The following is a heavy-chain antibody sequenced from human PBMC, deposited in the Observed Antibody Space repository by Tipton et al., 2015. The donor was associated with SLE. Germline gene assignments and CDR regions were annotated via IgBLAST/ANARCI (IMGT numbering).Heavy chain of an antibody. V-gene: IGHV4-59*01. D-gene: IGHD1-1*01. CDR1: GGSISSYY. CDR2: IYYSGST. CDR3: AGGQLERRRFDY. J-gene: IGHJ4*02. Sequence: TLSLTCTVSGGSISSYYWSWIRQPPGKGLEWIGYIYYSGSTNYNPSLKSRVTISVDTSKNQFSLKLSSVTAADTAVYYCAGGQLERRRFDYWGQATLVTDSS.